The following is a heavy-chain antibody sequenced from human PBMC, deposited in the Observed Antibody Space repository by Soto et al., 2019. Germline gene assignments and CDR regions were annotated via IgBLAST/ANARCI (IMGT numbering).Heavy chain of an antibody. V-gene: IGHV3-30*18. CDR2: ILYDESDQ. J-gene: IGHJ4*02. D-gene: IGHD1-26*01. Sequence: QVQLVESGGGVVQPGRSLRLSCSASGFTFSDYTMHWVRQAPGRGLEWVAIILYDESDQYYSDSVKGRFTISRNNSKNTLYQQMPSLTTEDPAVYYCAKDGTHLWSKQYYFDSWGQGALVTVSS. CDR3: AKDGTHLWSKQYYFDS. CDR1: GFTFSDYT.